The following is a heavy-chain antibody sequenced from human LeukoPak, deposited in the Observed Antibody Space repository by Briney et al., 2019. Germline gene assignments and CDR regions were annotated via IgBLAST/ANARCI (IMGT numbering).Heavy chain of an antibody. CDR2: IRYDGSNK. V-gene: IGHV3-30*02. D-gene: IGHD2-2*01. CDR1: GFTFTSYG. J-gene: IGHJ4*02. CDR3: AKYPQVPTLYYFDY. Sequence: AGRSLRLSCAASGFTFTSYGMHWVRQAPGKGLEWVAFIRYDGSNKYYADSVKGRFTISRDNSKNTLYLQMNSLRDEDTAVYYCAKYPQVPTLYYFDYWGQGTLVTVSS.